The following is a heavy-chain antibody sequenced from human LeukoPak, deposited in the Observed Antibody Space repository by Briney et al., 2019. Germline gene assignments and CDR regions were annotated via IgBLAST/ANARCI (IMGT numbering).Heavy chain of an antibody. CDR2: ISAYNGNT. CDR1: GYTFTSYG. D-gene: IGHD1-26*01. Sequence: GASVKVSCKASGYTFTSYGISWVRQAPGQGLEWMGWISAYNGNTNYAQKLQGRVTMTTDTSTSTAYMELRSLRSDDTAVYYCARDSGSYSMSDFDYWGQGTLVTVSS. V-gene: IGHV1-18*01. CDR3: ARDSGSYSMSDFDY. J-gene: IGHJ4*02.